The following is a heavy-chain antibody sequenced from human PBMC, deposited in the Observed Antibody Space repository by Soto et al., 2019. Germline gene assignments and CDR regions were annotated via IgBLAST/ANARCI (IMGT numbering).Heavy chain of an antibody. Sequence: EVQLVESGGGLVQPGGSLRLSCAASGFTVSSNYMSWVRQAPGKGLEWVSVIYSGGSTYYADSVKGRFTISRDNSKNTLYLQMNSLRAEDTAVYYCARDWEYSSSPHYYYYMDVWGKGTTVTVSS. CDR2: IYSGGST. V-gene: IGHV3-66*01. J-gene: IGHJ6*03. CDR3: ARDWEYSSSPHYYYYMDV. D-gene: IGHD6-6*01. CDR1: GFTVSSNY.